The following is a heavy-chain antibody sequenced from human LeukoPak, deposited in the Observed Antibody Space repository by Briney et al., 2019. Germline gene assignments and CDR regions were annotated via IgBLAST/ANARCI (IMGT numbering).Heavy chain of an antibody. CDR2: IYTSGST. D-gene: IGHD3-22*01. V-gene: IGHV4-4*07. Sequence: KSSETLCLTCTVSGGSISSYYWSWIRQPAGKGLEWIGRIYTSGSTNYNPSLKSRVTMSVDTSKNQFSLKLSSVTAADTAVYYCARGTVTYYYDSSGYDYYYYYYMDVWGKGTTVTVSS. CDR3: ARGTVTYYYDSSGYDYYYYYYMDV. J-gene: IGHJ6*03. CDR1: GGSISSYY.